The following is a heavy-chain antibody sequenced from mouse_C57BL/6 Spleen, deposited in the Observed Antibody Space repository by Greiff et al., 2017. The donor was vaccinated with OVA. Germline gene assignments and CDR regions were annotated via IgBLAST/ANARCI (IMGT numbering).Heavy chain of an antibody. J-gene: IGHJ4*01. D-gene: IGHD1-1*01. CDR3: AKEWNYYGSSYAMDY. V-gene: IGHV2-5*01. Sequence: QVQLQQSGPGLVQPSQSLSITCTVSGFSLTSYGVHWVRQSPGKGLEWLGVIWRGGSTDYNAAFMSRLSITKDNSKSQVFFKMNSLQADDTAIYYCAKEWNYYGSSYAMDYWGQGTSVTVSS. CDR2: IWRGGST. CDR1: GFSLTSYG.